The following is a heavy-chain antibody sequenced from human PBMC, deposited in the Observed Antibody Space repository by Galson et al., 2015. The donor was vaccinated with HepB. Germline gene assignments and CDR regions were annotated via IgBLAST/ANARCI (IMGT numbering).Heavy chain of an antibody. J-gene: IGHJ4*02. CDR3: ARDSTFLDIVVVPAPDY. D-gene: IGHD2-2*01. V-gene: IGHV3-7*03. CDR2: IKQDGSEK. CDR1: GFTFSSYW. Sequence: SLRLSCAASGFTFSSYWMSWVRQAPGKGLEWVANIKQDGSEKYYVDSVKGRFTISRDNAKTSLYLQMNSLRAEGTAVYYCARDSTFLDIVVVPAPDYWGQGTLVTVSS.